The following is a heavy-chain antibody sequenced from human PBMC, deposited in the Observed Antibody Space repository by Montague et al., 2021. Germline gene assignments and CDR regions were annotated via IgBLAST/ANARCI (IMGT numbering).Heavy chain of an antibody. CDR3: ARDSGFWSGNFSFYGMDV. D-gene: IGHD3-3*01. CDR1: GFTFSDYY. Sequence: SLRLSCAAYGFTFSDYYMSWIRQAPGKGLEWVSYISPSGSTIYFADSVKGRFTISRDNAKNSLFLQMNSLRAEDTAVYYCARDSGFWSGNFSFYGMDVWGQGTTVIVSS. V-gene: IGHV3-11*01. J-gene: IGHJ6*02. CDR2: ISPSGSTI.